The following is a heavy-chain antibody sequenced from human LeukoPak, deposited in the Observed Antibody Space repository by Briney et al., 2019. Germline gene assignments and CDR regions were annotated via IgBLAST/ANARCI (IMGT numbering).Heavy chain of an antibody. D-gene: IGHD6-13*01. CDR2: IYTSGSI. CDR3: ARAKQQLRRGYFDY. CDR1: GGSISSGSYY. J-gene: IGHJ4*02. V-gene: IGHV4-61*02. Sequence: SETLSLTCTVSGGSISSGSYYWSWIRQPAGKGLEWIGRIYTSGSINYNPSLKSRVTISVDTSKNQFSLKLSSVTAADTAVYYCARAKQQLRRGYFDYWGQGTLVTVSS.